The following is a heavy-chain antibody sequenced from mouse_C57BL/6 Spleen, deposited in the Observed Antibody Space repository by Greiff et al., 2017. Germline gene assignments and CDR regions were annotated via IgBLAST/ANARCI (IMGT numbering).Heavy chain of an antibody. Sequence: VQLQQPVAELVKPGASVKLSCKASGYTFTSYWMHWVKQRPGRGLEWIGRIDPNSGGTKYTEKFQSKATLTVDKPSSTAYMQLSSLTSEDSAIDYCSRGSGNYWYFDVWGTGTTVTVSA. CDR3: SRGSGNYWYFDV. D-gene: IGHD1-3*01. J-gene: IGHJ1*03. CDR1: GYTFTSYW. V-gene: IGHV1-72*01. CDR2: IDPNSGGT.